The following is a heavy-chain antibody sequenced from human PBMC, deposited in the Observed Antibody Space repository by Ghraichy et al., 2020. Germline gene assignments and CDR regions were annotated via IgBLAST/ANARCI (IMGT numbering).Heavy chain of an antibody. CDR1: GFTFSSYS. J-gene: IGHJ2*01. V-gene: IGHV3-21*01. CDR3: ARTTAAVAGTVSRYFDL. CDR2: ISSSSSYI. Sequence: GSLRLSCAASGFTFSSYSMNWVRQAPGKGLEWVSSISSSSSYIYYADSVKGRFTISRDNAKNSLYLQMNSLRAEDTAVYYCARTTAAVAGTVSRYFDLWGRGTLVTVSS. D-gene: IGHD6-19*01.